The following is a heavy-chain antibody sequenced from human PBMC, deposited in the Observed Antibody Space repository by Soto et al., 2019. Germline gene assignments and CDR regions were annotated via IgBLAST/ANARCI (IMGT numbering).Heavy chain of an antibody. J-gene: IGHJ4*02. CDR3: ARDSGDGLDY. V-gene: IGHV3-7*04. Sequence: EVQLAESGGGLVQPGGSLRLSCAASGFTFSSYWMSWVRQAPGKGLEWVANIKQDGKERYYVDSVKGRFTISRDNAKYSQYLQMNSLRADDTAVYYCARDSGDGLDYWGQGTLVTVSS. CDR1: GFTFSSYW. CDR2: IKQDGKER.